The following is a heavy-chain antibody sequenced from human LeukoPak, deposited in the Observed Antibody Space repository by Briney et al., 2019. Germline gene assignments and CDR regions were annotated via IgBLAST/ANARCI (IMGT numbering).Heavy chain of an antibody. CDR3: AKELTRDMIVVGVDY. V-gene: IGHV3-30*02. CDR1: GFTFSSYW. D-gene: IGHD3-22*01. Sequence: GGSLRLSCAASGFTFSSYWMSWVRQAPGKGLEWVAFIRYDGSNKYYADSVKGRFTISRDNSKNTLYLQMNSLRAEDTAVYYCAKELTRDMIVVGVDYWGQGALVTVSS. J-gene: IGHJ4*02. CDR2: IRYDGSNK.